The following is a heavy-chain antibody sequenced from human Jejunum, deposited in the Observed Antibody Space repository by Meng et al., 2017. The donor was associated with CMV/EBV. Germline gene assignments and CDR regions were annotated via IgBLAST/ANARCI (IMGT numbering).Heavy chain of an antibody. CDR2: ISRSGGDT. D-gene: IGHD2-2*01. V-gene: IGHV3-23*01. CDR1: FNRYA. J-gene: IGHJ6*02. Sequence: FNRYAMTWVRQAPGKGLEWVSVISRSGGDTNYADSVKGRFTISRDNSKNTLYLEMSSLRAEDTAIYYCAKESGQYQMLSYYGLDVWGQGTTVTVSS. CDR3: AKESGQYQMLSYYGLDV.